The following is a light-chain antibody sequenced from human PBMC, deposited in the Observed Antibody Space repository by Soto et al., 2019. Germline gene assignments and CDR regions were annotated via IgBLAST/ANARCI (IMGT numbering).Light chain of an antibody. CDR2: DVR. V-gene: IGLV2-14*03. Sequence: QSALTQPASVSGSPGQSITISCTGTSSDVGGYNYVPWYQQHPGKAPKLMIYDVRNRPSAVSNRFSGSKSGNTASLTISGLQAEDEADYYCNSYASSSTPVVFGGGTKLTVL. CDR3: NSYASSSTPVV. CDR1: SSDVGGYNY. J-gene: IGLJ2*01.